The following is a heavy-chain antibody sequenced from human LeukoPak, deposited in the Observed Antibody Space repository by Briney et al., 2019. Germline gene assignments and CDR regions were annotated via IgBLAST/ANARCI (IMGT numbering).Heavy chain of an antibody. CDR1: GFTFSSYW. J-gene: IGHJ6*02. Sequence: PGGSLRLSCAASGFTFSSYWMHWVRQAPGKGLVWVSNINSDGSTTTYADSVKGRFTISRDNAENTLYLQMNSLRAEDTALYYCAKANYQLLAPNHPYGLDVWGQGTTVTVSS. CDR2: INSDGSTT. CDR3: AKANYQLLAPNHPYGLDV. V-gene: IGHV3-74*01. D-gene: IGHD2-2*01.